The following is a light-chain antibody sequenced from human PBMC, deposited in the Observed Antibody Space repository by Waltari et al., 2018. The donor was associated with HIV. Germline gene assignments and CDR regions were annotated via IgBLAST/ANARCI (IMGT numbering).Light chain of an antibody. CDR2: MND. J-gene: IGLJ2*01. CDR3: AVWDDSLGGAV. V-gene: IGLV1-47*01. Sequence: QSVVTQPPSASGTPGQRVTISCSGSGSNTGTYSVNWYQHFPGTAPKPLIYMNDQRPSGVPGRFSGSQSGTSASLAISGLQYDDEADYYCAVWDDSLGGAVFGGGTKLTVL. CDR1: GSNTGTYS.